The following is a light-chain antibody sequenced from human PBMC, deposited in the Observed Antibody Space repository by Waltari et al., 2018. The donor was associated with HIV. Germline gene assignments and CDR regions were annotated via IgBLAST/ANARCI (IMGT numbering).Light chain of an antibody. CDR2: DVT. Sequence: QSALTQPASVSGSPGQSIVISCTGTSDDVGYYNYVSWYQQHPGKVPKLVIYDVTSRPSGVSNRFSGSNSGNTASLTISGLRADDEADYYCSSYVGSSTSWLFGGGTKLTV. CDR1: SDDVGYYNY. V-gene: IGLV2-14*03. CDR3: SSYVGSSTSWL. J-gene: IGLJ3*02.